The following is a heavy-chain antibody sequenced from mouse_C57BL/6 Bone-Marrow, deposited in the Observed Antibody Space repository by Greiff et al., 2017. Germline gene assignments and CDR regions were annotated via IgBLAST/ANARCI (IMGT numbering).Heavy chain of an antibody. CDR3: ASYPWLLPTYWYFAV. D-gene: IGHD2-3*01. Sequence: EVKLMESGPGLVKPSQSLSLTCSVTGYSITSCCYWNWIRQFPGNKLEWMGYIRYDGSNNYNPSLKNRNSITRDTSKNQFFLKLNSVTTETTATYDGASYPWLLPTYWYFAVGGTGTAATVSS. CDR1: GYSITSCCY. V-gene: IGHV3-6*01. J-gene: IGHJ1*03. CDR2: IRYDGSN.